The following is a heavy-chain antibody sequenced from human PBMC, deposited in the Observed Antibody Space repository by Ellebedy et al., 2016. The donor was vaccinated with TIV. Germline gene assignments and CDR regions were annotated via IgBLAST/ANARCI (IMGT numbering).Heavy chain of an antibody. D-gene: IGHD3-22*01. V-gene: IGHV3-72*01. Sequence: GESLKISCVGSGFTFSDHYIDWVRQAPGKGLEWVGRTRNKANGYTTEYAASVKGRFTFSRDDSKNSVYLQMNSVKTEDTALYYCARADSRGLDALDIWGRGTVVTVSS. CDR2: TRNKANGYTT. CDR1: GFTFSDHY. J-gene: IGHJ3*02. CDR3: ARADSRGLDALDI.